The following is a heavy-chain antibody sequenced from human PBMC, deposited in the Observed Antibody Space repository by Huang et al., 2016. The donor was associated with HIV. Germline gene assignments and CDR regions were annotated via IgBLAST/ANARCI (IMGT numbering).Heavy chain of an antibody. D-gene: IGHD6-13*01. CDR3: ARDRGQQLSPFDS. CDR1: GFSLASYN. V-gene: IGHV3-21*01. CDR2: ISPSCSFI. J-gene: IGHJ4*02. Sequence: EVQLVESGGGLVKPGGSLRLSCAASGFSLASYNMYWVRQTPGKGLQCVSSISPSCSFIDYADAVKGRFSISRDNAKNSLYLQMNNLRGEDTAVYYCARDRGQQLSPFDSWGQGTLVTVSS.